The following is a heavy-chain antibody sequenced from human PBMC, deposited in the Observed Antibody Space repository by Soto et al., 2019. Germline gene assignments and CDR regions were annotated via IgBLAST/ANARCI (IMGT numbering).Heavy chain of an antibody. V-gene: IGHV1-69*01. D-gene: IGHD3-22*01. J-gene: IGHJ6*02. Sequence: QVQLVQSGAEVKKPGTSVKVSCKASGGTFSSYAISWVRQAPGQGLEWMGGIIPMSGNGKFAKQFQGTVTITPDESTRTVYMELSSLRSEDTAVYYCARDRPDSNGSYTFFYGLDVWGQGTTVTVSS. CDR2: IIPMSGNG. CDR1: GGTFSSYA. CDR3: ARDRPDSNGSYTFFYGLDV.